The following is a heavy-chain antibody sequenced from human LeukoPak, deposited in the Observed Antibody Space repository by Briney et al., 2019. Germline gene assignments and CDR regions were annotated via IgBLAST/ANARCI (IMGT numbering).Heavy chain of an antibody. CDR2: IFYTGST. CDR3: ACRVATSDY. CDR1: GFTFSSYS. J-gene: IGHJ4*02. Sequence: SGGSLRLSCAASGFTFSSYSMSWVRQPPGKGLEWIGSIFYTGSTYYNPSLKSRVTISVDTSKNQFSLKLSSVTAADTAVYYCACRVATSDYWGQGTLVTVSS. D-gene: IGHD5-12*01. V-gene: IGHV4-39*01.